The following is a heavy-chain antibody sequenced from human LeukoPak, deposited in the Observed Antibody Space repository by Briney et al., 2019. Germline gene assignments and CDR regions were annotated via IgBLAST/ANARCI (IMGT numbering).Heavy chain of an antibody. V-gene: IGHV3-23*01. CDR3: AKPISSGWYSFDY. J-gene: IGHJ4*02. CDR2: ISGSGGST. Sequence: GGSLRLSCAASGFTFSSYATSWVRQAPGKGLEWVSAISGSGGSTYSADSVKGRFTISRDNSKNTLYLQINSLRAEDTAVYYCAKPISSGWYSFDYWGQGTLVTVSS. D-gene: IGHD6-19*01. CDR1: GFTFSSYA.